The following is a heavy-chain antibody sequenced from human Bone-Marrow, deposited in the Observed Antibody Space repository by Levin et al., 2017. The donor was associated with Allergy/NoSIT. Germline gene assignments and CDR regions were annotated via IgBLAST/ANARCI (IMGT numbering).Heavy chain of an antibody. Sequence: GESLKISCAASGFTFSLYWMAWVRQAPGKGLEWVANIKPDGSEKYYVDSMKGRFTISRDNAENSLYLQMNSLRAEDTAIYYCARGTSGWPGVDYWGQGTLVNVSS. CDR1: GFTFSLYW. CDR2: IKPDGSEK. V-gene: IGHV3-7*01. CDR3: ARGTSGWPGVDY. J-gene: IGHJ4*02. D-gene: IGHD6-19*01.